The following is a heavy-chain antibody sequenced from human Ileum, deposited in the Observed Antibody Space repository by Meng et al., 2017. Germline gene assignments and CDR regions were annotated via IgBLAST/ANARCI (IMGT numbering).Heavy chain of an antibody. V-gene: IGHV3-7*01. J-gene: IGHJ4*02. CDR1: GFPFNQYC. D-gene: IGHD3-16*02. Sequence: GESLKISCAASGFPFNQYCMTWVRQAPGKSPEWVANIYQHGTESEKYHADSVRGRFTISRDNVKNLLFLQMNSLTVEDTAVYYCVRPDSRVINGLGEYFFEFWGRGTLVTVSS. CDR3: VRPDSRVINGLGEYFFEF. CDR2: IYQHGTESEK.